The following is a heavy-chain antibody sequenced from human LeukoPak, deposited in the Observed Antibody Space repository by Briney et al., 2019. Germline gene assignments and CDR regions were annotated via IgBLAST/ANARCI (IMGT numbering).Heavy chain of an antibody. CDR1: GGSISSYY. CDR3: AREGRDPGDHGFDI. Sequence: SETLSLTCTVSGGSISSYYWSWIRQPPGKGLEWIGYIDYSGNTNSNPSLKGRVTISVDTSKNQFSLKLRSVTAADTAVYYCAREGRDPGDHGFDIWGQGTMVTVSS. J-gene: IGHJ3*02. CDR2: IDYSGNT. D-gene: IGHD3-16*01. V-gene: IGHV4-59*01.